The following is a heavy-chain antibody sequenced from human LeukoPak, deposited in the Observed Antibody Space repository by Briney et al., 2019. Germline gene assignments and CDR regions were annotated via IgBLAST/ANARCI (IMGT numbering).Heavy chain of an antibody. CDR1: GGSFSGYY. CDR3: ARPRHYYDSSGYRY. J-gene: IGHJ4*02. D-gene: IGHD3-22*01. CDR2: INHSGST. Sequence: SETLSLTCAVYGGSFSGYYWSWIRQPPGKGLEWIGEINHSGSTNYNPSLKSRVTISVDTSKNQFSLKLSSVTAADTAVYYCARPRHYYDSSGYRYWGQGTLVTVSS. V-gene: IGHV4-34*01.